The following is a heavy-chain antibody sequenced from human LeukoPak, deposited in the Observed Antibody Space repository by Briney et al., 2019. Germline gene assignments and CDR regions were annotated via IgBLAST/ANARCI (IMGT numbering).Heavy chain of an antibody. Sequence: GGTLRLSCAASGFTFSSYGMSWVRQAPGKGLEWVSAISGSGGSTYYADSVKGRFTISRDNSKNTLYLQMNSLRAEDTAVYYCAKDEEGGYYYFWYLDYWGQGTLVTVSS. D-gene: IGHD3-22*01. CDR1: GFTFSSYG. CDR3: AKDEEGGYYYFWYLDY. CDR2: ISGSGGST. V-gene: IGHV3-23*01. J-gene: IGHJ4*02.